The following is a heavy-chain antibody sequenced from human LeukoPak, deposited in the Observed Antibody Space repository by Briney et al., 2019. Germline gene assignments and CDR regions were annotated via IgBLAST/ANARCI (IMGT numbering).Heavy chain of an antibody. V-gene: IGHV1-3*01. CDR3: ARVYLYYYGSGSYYPNLYFDY. J-gene: IGHJ4*02. CDR2: INAGNGNT. D-gene: IGHD3-10*01. CDR1: GYTFTSYA. Sequence: ASVKVSCKASGYTFTSYAMHWVRQAPGQRLEWMGWINAGNGNTKYSQKFQGRVTITRDTSASTAYMELSSLRSEDTAVYYCARVYLYYYGSGSYYPNLYFDYWGQGTLVTVSS.